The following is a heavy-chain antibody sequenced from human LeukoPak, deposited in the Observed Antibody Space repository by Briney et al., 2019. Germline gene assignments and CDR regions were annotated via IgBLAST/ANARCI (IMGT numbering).Heavy chain of an antibody. V-gene: IGHV3-11*01. CDR2: ISPNSNTI. CDR3: ATESGWLFDY. J-gene: IGHJ4*02. D-gene: IGHD6-19*01. CDR1: GFAFGDRY. Sequence: GGSLRRSCGAAGFAFGDRYMSWIRQAPGKGMEWVAYISPNSNTIHYGGSVKGRFTISRDNAKNLLFLQVNSLRAEDTGVYYCATESGWLFDYWGQGTLVTVSS.